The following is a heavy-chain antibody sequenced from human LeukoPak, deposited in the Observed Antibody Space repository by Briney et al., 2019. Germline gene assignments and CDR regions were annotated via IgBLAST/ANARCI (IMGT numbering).Heavy chain of an antibody. J-gene: IGHJ4*02. Sequence: SETLSLTCTVSGGSISSYYWSWIRQPPGKGLEWIGYVYYSGNTNYNPSLKSRVTISVDTSKNQFSLKLSSVTAADTAVYYCATGSYYYFDYWGQGTLVTVSS. D-gene: IGHD3-10*01. V-gene: IGHV4-59*12. CDR2: VYYSGNT. CDR3: ATGSYYYFDY. CDR1: GGSISSYY.